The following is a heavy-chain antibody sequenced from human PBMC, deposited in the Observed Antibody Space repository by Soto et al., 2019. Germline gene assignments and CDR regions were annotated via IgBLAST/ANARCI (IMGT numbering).Heavy chain of an antibody. J-gene: IGHJ4*02. Sequence: SCKASGFSFSNYEMNWVRQAPGKGLEWVAYISSGGDTIHYADSVRGRFTVSRDNARNSLSLQMNTLRVEDTALYYCARDRAAGGYWGQGTLVTVS. CDR1: GFSFSNYE. CDR2: ISSGGDTI. CDR3: ARDRAAGGY. V-gene: IGHV3-48*03. D-gene: IGHD6-13*01.